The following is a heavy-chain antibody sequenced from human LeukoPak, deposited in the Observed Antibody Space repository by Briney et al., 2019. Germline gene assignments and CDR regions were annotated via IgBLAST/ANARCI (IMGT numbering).Heavy chain of an antibody. CDR1: GFTFDDYA. D-gene: IGHD6-13*01. J-gene: IGHJ4*02. V-gene: IGHV3-9*01. Sequence: GGSLRLSCAASGFTFDDYAMHWVRQAPGKGLEWVSGISWNSGSIGYADSVKGRFTISRDNAKNSLYLQMNSLRAEDTALYYCAKDIGIAAAGEFDYWGRGTLVTVSS. CDR3: AKDIGIAAAGEFDY. CDR2: ISWNSGSI.